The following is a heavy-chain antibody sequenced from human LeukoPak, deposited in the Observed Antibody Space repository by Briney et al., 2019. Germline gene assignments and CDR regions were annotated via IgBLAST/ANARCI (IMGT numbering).Heavy chain of an antibody. Sequence: GGSLRLSCAASGFTFSSYEMNWVRQAPGKGPEWVSYISTSGTTIYYADSVKGRFTISRDNAKSSLYLQMNSLRAEDTAVYYCARRGVGSGYWPFWGQGTLVTVSS. D-gene: IGHD1-26*01. CDR3: ARRGVGSGYWPF. J-gene: IGHJ4*02. V-gene: IGHV3-48*03. CDR1: GFTFSSYE. CDR2: ISTSGTTI.